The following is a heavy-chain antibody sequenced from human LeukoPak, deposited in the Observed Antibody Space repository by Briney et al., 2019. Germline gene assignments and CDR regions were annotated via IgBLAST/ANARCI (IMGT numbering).Heavy chain of an antibody. CDR3: ARGAYSSSWYEYYYYYGMDV. Sequence: ASVKVSCKASGYTFTSYDINWVRQATGQGLEWMGWMNPNSGNTGYAQKFQGGVTMTRNTSISTAYMELSSLRSEDTAVHYCARGAYSSSWYEYYYYYGMDVWGQGTTVTVSS. V-gene: IGHV1-8*01. CDR2: MNPNSGNT. D-gene: IGHD6-13*01. CDR1: GYTFTSYD. J-gene: IGHJ6*02.